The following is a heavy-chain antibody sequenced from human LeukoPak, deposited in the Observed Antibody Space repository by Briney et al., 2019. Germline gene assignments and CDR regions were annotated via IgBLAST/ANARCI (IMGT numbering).Heavy chain of an antibody. Sequence: GGSLRLSCAASGFNLTNYNMNWVRQVPGKGLEWVSSITVTTTFIYYADSVKGRFTISRDNAKNSLYLQMNTLRVDDTAVYYCARDLPGELGRGVFDIWGQGTMVTVSS. CDR1: GFNLTNYN. D-gene: IGHD1-1*01. J-gene: IGHJ3*02. CDR2: ITVTTTFI. CDR3: ARDLPGELGRGVFDI. V-gene: IGHV3-21*01.